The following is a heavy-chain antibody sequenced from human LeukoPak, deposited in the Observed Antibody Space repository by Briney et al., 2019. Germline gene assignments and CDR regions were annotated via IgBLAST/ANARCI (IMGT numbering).Heavy chain of an antibody. V-gene: IGHV3-7*01. D-gene: IGHD1-20*01. CDR2: IKQDGSEK. CDR3: ARALYNWNKCYAFDI. J-gene: IGHJ3*02. Sequence: GGSLRLSCAASGFTFSSYWMSWVRQAPGKGLEWVANIKQDGSEKNYVDSVKGRFTIFRDNAKNSLYLQMNSLRAEDTAVYYCARALYNWNKCYAFDIWGQGTMVTVSS. CDR1: GFTFSSYW.